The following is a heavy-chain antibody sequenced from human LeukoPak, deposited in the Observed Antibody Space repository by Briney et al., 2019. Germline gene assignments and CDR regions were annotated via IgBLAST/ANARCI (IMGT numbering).Heavy chain of an antibody. J-gene: IGHJ4*02. CDR2: INPDSGGT. CDR1: GYTFTDYF. CDR3: ASRISSGGFDY. Sequence: ASVKVSCKASGYTFTDYFMHWVRQAPGQGLEWMGWINPDSGGTNYAQRFQGRVTMTRDTSISTASMELSRLRSDDTAVYYCASRISSGGFDYWGQGTLVTVSS. D-gene: IGHD6-19*01. V-gene: IGHV1-2*02.